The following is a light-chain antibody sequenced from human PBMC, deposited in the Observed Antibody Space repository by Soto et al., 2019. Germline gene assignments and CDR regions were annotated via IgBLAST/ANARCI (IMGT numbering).Light chain of an antibody. J-gene: IGLJ1*01. Sequence: ALAQPVSVSGSPGQSITISCTGSSSDVGAYYFVSWYQRRPGKAPKLILYEVTTRPSGISSRFSGSKSGNTASLTISGLQADDEAYYYCSSYTSTNTPYVFGTGTKVTVL. V-gene: IGLV2-14*01. CDR1: SSDVGAYYF. CDR3: SSYTSTNTPYV. CDR2: EVT.